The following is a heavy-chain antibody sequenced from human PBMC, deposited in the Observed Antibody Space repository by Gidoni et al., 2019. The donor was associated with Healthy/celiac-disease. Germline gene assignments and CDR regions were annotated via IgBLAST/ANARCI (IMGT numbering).Heavy chain of an antibody. J-gene: IGHJ4*02. CDR1: GYNFTSYG. Sequence: QVQLVQSGAEVKKPGASVKVSCKASGYNFTSYGISWVRQAPGQGLEWMGWISAYNGNTNYAQKLQGRVTMTTDTSTSTAYMELRSLRSDDTAVYYCASATLDYYDSSGYPIGVGFDYWGQGTLVTVSS. CDR2: ISAYNGNT. V-gene: IGHV1-18*01. D-gene: IGHD3-22*01. CDR3: ASATLDYYDSSGYPIGVGFDY.